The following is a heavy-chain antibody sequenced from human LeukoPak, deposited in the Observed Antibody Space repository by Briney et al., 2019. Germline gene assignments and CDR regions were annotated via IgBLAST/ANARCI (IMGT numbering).Heavy chain of an antibody. Sequence: GGSLRLSCAASGFTFSNAWMSWVRQAPGKGLEWVGRIKSKTDGGTTDYAAPVKGRFTISRDDSKNTLYLQMNSLKTEDTAVYYCTTDLYSGSYYGNDAFDIWGQGTMVTVSS. CDR2: IKSKTDGGTT. V-gene: IGHV3-15*01. D-gene: IGHD1-26*01. CDR1: GFTFSNAW. J-gene: IGHJ3*02. CDR3: TTDLYSGSYYGNDAFDI.